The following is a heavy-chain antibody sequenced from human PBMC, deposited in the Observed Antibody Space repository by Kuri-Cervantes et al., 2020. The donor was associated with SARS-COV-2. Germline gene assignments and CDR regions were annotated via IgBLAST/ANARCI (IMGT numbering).Heavy chain of an antibody. CDR1: GFTFSSYS. CDR3: AIIESSSDYYYYYGMDV. V-gene: IGHV3-21*01. J-gene: IGHJ6*02. D-gene: IGHD3-10*01. CDR2: ISSSSSYI. Sequence: GGSLRLSCAASGFTFSSYSMNWVRQAPGKGLEWVSSISSSSSYIYYAGSVKGRFTISRDNAKNSLYLQMNSLRAEDTAVYYCAIIESSSDYYYYYGMDVWGQGTTVTVSS.